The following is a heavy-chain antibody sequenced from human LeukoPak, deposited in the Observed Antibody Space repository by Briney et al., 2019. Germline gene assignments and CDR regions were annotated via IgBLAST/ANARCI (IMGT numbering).Heavy chain of an antibody. CDR3: ARQFRIAAAGTYQRNFDY. V-gene: IGHV4-34*01. CDR1: GGSFSGYY. D-gene: IGHD6-13*01. CDR2: INHSGST. J-gene: IGHJ4*02. Sequence: PSETLSLTCAVYGGSFSGYYWSWIRQPPGKGLEWIGEINHSGSTNYNPSLKSRVTISVDTSKNQFSLKLSSVTAADTAVYYCARQFRIAAAGTYQRNFDYWGQGTLVTVSS.